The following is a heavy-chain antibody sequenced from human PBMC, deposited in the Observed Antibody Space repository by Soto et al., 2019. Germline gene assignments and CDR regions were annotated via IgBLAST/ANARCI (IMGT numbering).Heavy chain of an antibody. J-gene: IGHJ5*02. Sequence: PSETLSLTCGFNGGSFSGYSWTWIRQPPGKGLEWIGEIDPGGSTDYSPSLKSRLTIVADTSKKQFSLKLSSVTAADTAVYYCARSVDPWGQGILVTVSS. CDR3: ARSVDP. V-gene: IGHV4-34*10. CDR1: GGSFSGYS. CDR2: IDPGGST.